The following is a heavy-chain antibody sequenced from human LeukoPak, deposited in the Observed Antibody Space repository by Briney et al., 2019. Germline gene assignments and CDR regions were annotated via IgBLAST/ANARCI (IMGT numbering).Heavy chain of an antibody. CDR3: AKASRADFVVVVAGFEY. D-gene: IGHD2-15*01. J-gene: IGHJ4*02. Sequence: GGSLKLSCAASGFDLSDFYIHWVRQTSGRGLEWVGLIRSKPDRSTTVYAASVQGRFTISRDDSKNTAYLQMNSLKAEDTAVYYCAKASRADFVVVVAGFEYWGQGTLVTVSS. CDR2: IRSKPDRSTT. CDR1: GFDLSDFY. V-gene: IGHV3-73*01.